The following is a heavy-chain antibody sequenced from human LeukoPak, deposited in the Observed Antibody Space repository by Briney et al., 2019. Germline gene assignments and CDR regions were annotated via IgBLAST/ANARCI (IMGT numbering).Heavy chain of an antibody. CDR3: AKYSNYGDHEDWFDP. V-gene: IGHV3-30*18. J-gene: IGHJ5*02. Sequence: QPGGSLRLSCAASGFTFSSYGMHWVRQAPGKGLEWVAVISYDGSNKYYADSVKGRFTISRDNSKNTLYLQMNSLRAEDTAVYYCAKYSNYGDHEDWFDPWGQGTLVTVSS. CDR2: ISYDGSNK. CDR1: GFTFSSYG. D-gene: IGHD2-21*02.